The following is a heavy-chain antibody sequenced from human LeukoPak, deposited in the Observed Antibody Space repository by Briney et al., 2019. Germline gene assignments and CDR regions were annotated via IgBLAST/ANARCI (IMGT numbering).Heavy chain of an antibody. Sequence: GGSLRLSCAAYGFTFNYHSMNWVRQAPGKGLEWISYISRSGDTIYYADSVKGRFTISRDNANNPLYLQMNSLRDEDTAVYFCARLLKYYYDSSGYGEDWYFDLWGRGTLVTVSS. V-gene: IGHV3-48*02. D-gene: IGHD3-22*01. CDR3: ARLLKYYYDSSGYGEDWYFDL. J-gene: IGHJ2*01. CDR2: ISRSGDTI. CDR1: GFTFNYHS.